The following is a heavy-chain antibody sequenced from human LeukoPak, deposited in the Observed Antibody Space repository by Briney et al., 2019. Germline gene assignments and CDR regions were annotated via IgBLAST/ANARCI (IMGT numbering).Heavy chain of an antibody. CDR3: ARGGNRFGGFYFDY. CDR2: VHHSGSS. V-gene: IGHV4-31*03. CDR1: ADSLSSGGHY. J-gene: IGHJ4*02. Sequence: SETLSLTCTVSADSLSSGGHYWAWIRQLPGKGLESIGLVHHSGSSRHNPSLKDRVAISVDASRKQFALRLSSVTAADTAIYYCARGGNRFGGFYFDYWGQGIQVIVSS. D-gene: IGHD3-10*01.